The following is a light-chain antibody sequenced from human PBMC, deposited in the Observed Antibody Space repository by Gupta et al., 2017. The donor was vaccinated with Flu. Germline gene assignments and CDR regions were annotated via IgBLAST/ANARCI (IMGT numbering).Light chain of an antibody. J-gene: IGLJ2*01. CDR1: NIGMKS. V-gene: IGLV3-21*02. CDR2: SDS. Sequence: YVLTQPPSVSVAPGQTARIPCEGNNIGMKSVHWLQQRPGQAPVLAVYSDSGRPSGIPERFSGSNSENPATLTIXRXEAGDEXDYYCQVWDTSSNHVVFGGGTKLTVL. CDR3: QVWDTSSNHVV.